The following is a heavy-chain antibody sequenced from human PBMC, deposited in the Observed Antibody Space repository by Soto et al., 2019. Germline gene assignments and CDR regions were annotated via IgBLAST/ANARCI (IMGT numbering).Heavy chain of an antibody. CDR3: AKYCSSDVCFDY. CDR1: GFALGSYS. D-gene: IGHD2-8*01. J-gene: IGHJ4*02. V-gene: IGHV3-48*02. CDR2: ISGSGDTK. Sequence: PGGSLRLSCAASGFALGSYSMNWVRQAPGKGLEWVSFISGSGDTKYYADSVKGRFTISRDNAKNSLYLQMSSLRDEDTAVYYCAKYCSSDVCFDYWGQGTLVTVSS.